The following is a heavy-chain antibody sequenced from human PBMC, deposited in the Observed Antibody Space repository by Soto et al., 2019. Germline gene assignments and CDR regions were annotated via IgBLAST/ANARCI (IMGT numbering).Heavy chain of an antibody. CDR3: ARTMIVDLTNWFDP. V-gene: IGHV4-59*08. Sequence: QVQLQESGPGLVKPSETLSLTCTVSGGSISSYYWSWIRQPPGKGLEWIGYIYYSGSTNYNPSLKSRVTISVDTSKNQFSLKLSSVTAADTAVYYCARTMIVDLTNWFDPWGQGTLVTVSS. CDR1: GGSISSYY. J-gene: IGHJ5*02. CDR2: IYYSGST. D-gene: IGHD3-22*01.